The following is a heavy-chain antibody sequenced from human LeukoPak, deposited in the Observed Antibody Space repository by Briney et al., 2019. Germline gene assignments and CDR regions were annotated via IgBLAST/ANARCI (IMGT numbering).Heavy chain of an antibody. CDR3: ARTTTPGAANRAFDY. V-gene: IGHV1-46*03. J-gene: IGHJ4*02. CDR2: INPSGGST. CDR1: GYTFTSYY. D-gene: IGHD4/OR15-4a*01. Sequence: ASVKVSCKASGYTFTSYYMHWVRQAPGQGLEWMGIINPSGGSTSYAQKFQGRVTMTRDTSTSTVYMGLSSLRSEDTAVYYCARTTTPGAANRAFDYWGQGTLVTVSS.